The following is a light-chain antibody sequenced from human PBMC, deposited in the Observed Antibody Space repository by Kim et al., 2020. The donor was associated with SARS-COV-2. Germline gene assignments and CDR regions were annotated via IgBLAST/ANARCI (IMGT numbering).Light chain of an antibody. V-gene: IGLV2-23*02. J-gene: IGLJ2*01. Sequence: GQSLTISCTGTSSDGGSYNLVSWYQQHPGKAPKLMIYEVSKRPSGVSNRFSGSKSGNTASLTISGLQAEDEADYYCCSYAGSSTVVFGGGTQLTVL. CDR1: SSDGGSYNL. CDR3: CSYAGSSTVV. CDR2: EVS.